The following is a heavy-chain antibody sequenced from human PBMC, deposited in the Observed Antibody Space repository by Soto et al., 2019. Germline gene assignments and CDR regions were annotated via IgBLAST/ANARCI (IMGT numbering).Heavy chain of an antibody. CDR2: INPSGGST. V-gene: IGHV1-46*01. J-gene: IGHJ3*02. D-gene: IGHD3-9*01. Sequence: ASVKVSCKASGYTFTSYYMHWVRQAPGQGLEWMGIINPSGGSTSYAQKFQGRVTMTRDTSTSTVYMELSSLRSEDTAVYYCALYDILTVSTDAFDIWGQRTMVTVSS. CDR3: ALYDILTVSTDAFDI. CDR1: GYTFTSYY.